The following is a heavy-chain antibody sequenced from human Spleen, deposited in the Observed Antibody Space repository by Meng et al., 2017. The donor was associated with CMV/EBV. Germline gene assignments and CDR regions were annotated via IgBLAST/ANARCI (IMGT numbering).Heavy chain of an antibody. CDR3: ARQLDPALAVAGMYYFDY. J-gene: IGHJ4*02. V-gene: IGHV3-20*04. CDR2: INWNGGST. D-gene: IGHD6-19*01. Sequence: GESLKISCAASGFTFDDYGMSWVRQAPGKGLEWVSGINWNGGSTGYADSVKGRFTISRDNAKNSLYLQMNSLRAEDTALYYCARQLDPALAVAGMYYFDYWGQGTLVTVSS. CDR1: GFTFDDYG.